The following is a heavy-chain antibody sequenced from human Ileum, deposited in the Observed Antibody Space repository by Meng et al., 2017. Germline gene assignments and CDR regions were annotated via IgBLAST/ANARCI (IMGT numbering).Heavy chain of an antibody. D-gene: IGHD3-22*01. CDR1: GLPFTNCW. J-gene: IGHJ4*02. CDR2: ISTDGTNT. CDR3: ARGLSGSYGFFDY. Sequence: VQLVESRGGLVQPGGSRRRSSAASGLPFTNCWMHWVRQAPGKGLVWVSRISTDGTNTYYADSVKGRFTISRDNAKNTLFLQMNSLGAEDTAVYYCARGLSGSYGFFDYWSQGTLVTVSS. V-gene: IGHV3-74*01.